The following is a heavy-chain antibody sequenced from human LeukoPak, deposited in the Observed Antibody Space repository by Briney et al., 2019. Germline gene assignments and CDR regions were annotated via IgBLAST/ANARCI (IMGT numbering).Heavy chain of an antibody. J-gene: IGHJ4*02. D-gene: IGHD6-13*01. Sequence: GGSLRLSCAASGFIFSDHYIDWVRQAPGKGLEWVGRIRNKANSYTTADAASVKGRFTLSRHDSKDSLYLQMNSLKTEDTAVYYCARSGSSWTQIFASWGQGTLVTVSS. CDR2: IRNKANSYTT. V-gene: IGHV3-72*01. CDR3: ARSGSSWTQIFAS. CDR1: GFIFSDHY.